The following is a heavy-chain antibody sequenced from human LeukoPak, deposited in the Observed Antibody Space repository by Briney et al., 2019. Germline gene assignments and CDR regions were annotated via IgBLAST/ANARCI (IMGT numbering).Heavy chain of an antibody. CDR2: MNPNSGNT. CDR1: GYTFTSYD. V-gene: IGHV1-8*01. D-gene: IGHD1-20*01. J-gene: IGHJ6*03. Sequence: SVKVSCKASGYTFTSYDINWVRQATGQGLEWMGWMNPNSGNTGYAQKFQGRVTMTRNTSISTAYMELSSLRSEDTAVYYCAINNWDDGYMDVWGRGTTVTVSS. CDR3: AINNWDDGYMDV.